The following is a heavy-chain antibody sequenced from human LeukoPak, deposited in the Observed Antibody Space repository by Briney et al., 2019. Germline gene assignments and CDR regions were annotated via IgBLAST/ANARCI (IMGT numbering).Heavy chain of an antibody. V-gene: IGHV1-69*05. D-gene: IGHD2-15*01. CDR1: GGTFSSYA. J-gene: IGHJ4*02. CDR3: AGRYCSGGSCYSGGFDY. Sequence: SVKVSCKASGGTFSSYAISWVRQAPGQGLEWMGGIIPIFGTANYAQKFQGRVTITTDESTSTAYMELSSLRSEDTAVYYCAGRYCSGGSCYSGGFDYWGQGTLVTVSS. CDR2: IIPIFGTA.